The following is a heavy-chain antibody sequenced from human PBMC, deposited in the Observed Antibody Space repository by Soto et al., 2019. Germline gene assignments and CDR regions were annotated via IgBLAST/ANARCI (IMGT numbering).Heavy chain of an antibody. CDR3: ARAIRFGGYYFDF. CDR1: GFTFSGYD. V-gene: IGHV3-13*01. D-gene: IGHD3-10*01. J-gene: IGHJ4*02. Sequence: EVQLVESGGNLAQPGGSLRLSCRASGFTFSGYDMHWVRQLTNGGLEWVSVVGTAGDTYYSDSVKGRFTISRVNGVNSVYLQMSALGVEDTAVYYCARAIRFGGYYFDFWGQGTPVIVSS. CDR2: VGTAGDT.